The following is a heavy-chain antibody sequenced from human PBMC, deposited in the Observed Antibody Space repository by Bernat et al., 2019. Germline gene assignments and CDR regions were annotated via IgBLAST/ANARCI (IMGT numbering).Heavy chain of an antibody. CDR1: GFSFSGIW. CDR3: ARGYGPEN. CDR2: IKQDGSVQ. D-gene: IGHD2-8*02. V-gene: IGHV3-7*03. Sequence: EVQLVESGGALVQPGGSLRLSCVGSGFSFSGIWMTWVRQAPGKGLEWVAYIKQDGSVQHYVDSVKGRFIISRDNTKNSLFLQMNSLRVDDTAVYYCARGYGPENWGQGTLVTVSS. J-gene: IGHJ1*01.